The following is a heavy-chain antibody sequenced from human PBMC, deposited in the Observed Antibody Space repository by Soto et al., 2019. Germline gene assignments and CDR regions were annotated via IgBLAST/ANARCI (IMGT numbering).Heavy chain of an antibody. Sequence: GGSLRLSCAASGFTFSSYSMNWVRQAPGKGLEWVSYISSSSSTIYYADSVKGRFTISRDNAKNSLYLQMNSLRAEDTAVYYCARDQSFDRNYYYGIDVWGQGTTVTVS. CDR1: GFTFSSYS. V-gene: IGHV3-48*01. J-gene: IGHJ6*02. CDR3: ARDQSFDRNYYYGIDV. CDR2: ISSSSSTI.